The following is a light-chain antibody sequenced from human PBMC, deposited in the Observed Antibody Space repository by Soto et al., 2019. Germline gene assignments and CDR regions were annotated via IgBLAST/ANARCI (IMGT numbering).Light chain of an antibody. CDR2: QVS. Sequence: DVVMTQTPLSLAVAPGQPASISCKSSQSLLHITGETFLFWYLQKPGQSPQXXXYQVSTRVSGVPDRFSGSGSGTDFTLEISRVETDDVGLYYCMQSTQLPPTFGQGTRLEIK. J-gene: IGKJ5*01. CDR3: MQSTQLPPT. CDR1: QSLLHITGETF. V-gene: IGKV2D-29*02.